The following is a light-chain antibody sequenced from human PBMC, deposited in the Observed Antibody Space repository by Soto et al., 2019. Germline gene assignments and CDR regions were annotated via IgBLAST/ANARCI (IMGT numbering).Light chain of an antibody. CDR3: AAWDGSLNGVV. J-gene: IGLJ3*02. CDR1: SSNVGSNT. CDR2: NNN. Sequence: QSVLTQPPSASGTPGQGVTISCSGGSSNVGSNTVNWYQQLPGTATKLLLFNNNQRPSGVPDRFSGSKSGTSASLAISGLQSEDEADYYCAAWDGSLNGVVFGGGTKLTVL. V-gene: IGLV1-44*01.